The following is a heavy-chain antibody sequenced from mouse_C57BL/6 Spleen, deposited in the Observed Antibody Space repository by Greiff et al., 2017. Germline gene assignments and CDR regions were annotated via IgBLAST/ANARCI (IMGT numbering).Heavy chain of an antibody. D-gene: IGHD2-4*01. CDR3: ARGDYDGYYAMDD. Sequence: QVQLQQSGAELVKPGASVKMSCKASGYTFTSYWITWVKQRPGQGLEWIGDIYPGSGSTNYNEKFKSKATLTVDTSSSTAYMQLSSLTSEDSAVYYCARGDYDGYYAMDDWGQGTSVTVSS. V-gene: IGHV1-55*01. CDR1: GYTFTSYW. J-gene: IGHJ4*01. CDR2: IYPGSGST.